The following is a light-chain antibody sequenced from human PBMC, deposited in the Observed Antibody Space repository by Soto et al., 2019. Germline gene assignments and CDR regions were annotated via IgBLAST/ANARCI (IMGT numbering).Light chain of an antibody. Sequence: EIVLTQSPDTLSLSPGERATISCRASQSVSSSYLAWYQQKPGQAPRLLIYGASSRATGIPDRFSGSGSGTDFTLTICRLEPEDFAVYYCQQYGSSPPRLTFGGGTKVEIK. CDR1: QSVSSSY. J-gene: IGKJ4*01. CDR3: QQYGSSPPRLT. V-gene: IGKV3-20*01. CDR2: GAS.